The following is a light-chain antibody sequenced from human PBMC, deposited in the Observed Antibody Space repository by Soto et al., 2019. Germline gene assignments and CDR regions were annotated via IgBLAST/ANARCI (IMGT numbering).Light chain of an antibody. CDR2: EGS. J-gene: IGLJ1*01. Sequence: QSVLTQPASVSGSPGQSITIYCTGTSSDVGSYNLVSWYQQHPGKAPKLMIYEGSKRPSGVSNRFSGSKSGNTASLTISELQAEDEADYYCCSYAGSGTFVFGTGTKVTVL. V-gene: IGLV2-23*03. CDR3: CSYAGSGTFV. CDR1: SSDVGSYNL.